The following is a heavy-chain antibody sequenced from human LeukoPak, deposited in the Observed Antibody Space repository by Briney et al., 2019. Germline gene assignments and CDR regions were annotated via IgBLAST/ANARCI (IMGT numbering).Heavy chain of an antibody. Sequence: GGSLRLSCAASGFTFSSYSMNWVRQAPGEGLEWVSSISSSSSYIYYADSVKGRFTISRDNAKNSLYLQMNSLRAEDTAVYYCARESVAVAGGTFDYWGQGTLVTVSS. V-gene: IGHV3-21*01. CDR3: ARESVAVAGGTFDY. J-gene: IGHJ4*02. CDR1: GFTFSSYS. D-gene: IGHD6-19*01. CDR2: ISSSSSYI.